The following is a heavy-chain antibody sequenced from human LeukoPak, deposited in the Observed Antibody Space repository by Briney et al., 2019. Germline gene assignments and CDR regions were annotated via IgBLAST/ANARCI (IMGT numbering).Heavy chain of an antibody. V-gene: IGHV3-21*01. Sequence: GGSLRLSCAASGFTFKNYAMSWIRQAPGKGLEWVSSISSSSYIYYADSVKGRFTISRDNAKNSLYLQMNSLRAEDTAVYYCARLQYDSSGYYFDYWGQGTLVTVSS. CDR1: GFTFKNYA. D-gene: IGHD3-22*01. CDR2: ISSSSYI. CDR3: ARLQYDSSGYYFDY. J-gene: IGHJ4*02.